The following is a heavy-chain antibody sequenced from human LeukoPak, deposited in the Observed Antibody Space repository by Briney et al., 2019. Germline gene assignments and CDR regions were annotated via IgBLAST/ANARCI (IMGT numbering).Heavy chain of an antibody. V-gene: IGHV4-31*03. CDR2: IYYSGST. Sequence: SQTLSLTCTVSGGSISSGGYYWSWIRQHPGKGLEWIGYIYYSGSTYYNPSLKSRVTISVDTSKNQFSLKLSSVTAADTAVYYRARSHDYGDYVFDYWGQGTLVTVSS. J-gene: IGHJ4*02. CDR1: GGSISSGGYY. D-gene: IGHD4-17*01. CDR3: ARSHDYGDYVFDY.